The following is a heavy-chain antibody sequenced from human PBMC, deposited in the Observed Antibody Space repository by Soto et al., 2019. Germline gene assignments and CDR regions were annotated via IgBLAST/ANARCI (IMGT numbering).Heavy chain of an antibody. V-gene: IGHV3-11*01. CDR1: GFTFSDYY. D-gene: IGHD4-17*01. Sequence: XASLRLSCAASGFTFSDYYMSGIRQAPGKGLEWVSYISSSGSTIYYADSVKGRFTISRDNAKNSLYLQMNSLRAEDTAVYYCARDPAFDGDYSWGQGTLVIVSS. CDR3: ARDPAFDGDYS. J-gene: IGHJ4*02. CDR2: ISSSGSTI.